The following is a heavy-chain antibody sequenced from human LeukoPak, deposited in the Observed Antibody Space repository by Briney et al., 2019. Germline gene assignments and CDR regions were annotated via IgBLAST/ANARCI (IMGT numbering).Heavy chain of an antibody. V-gene: IGHV3-11*05. J-gene: IGHJ3*02. Sequence: GGSLRLSCAASGFTFSDYYMSWIRQAPGRGLEWVSYISSSSSYTNYADSVKGRFTISRDNAKNSLYLQMNSLRAEDTAVYYCARVGLGYCSGGSCYEKAFDIWGQGTMVTVSS. D-gene: IGHD2-15*01. CDR3: ARVGLGYCSGGSCYEKAFDI. CDR1: GFTFSDYY. CDR2: ISSSSSYT.